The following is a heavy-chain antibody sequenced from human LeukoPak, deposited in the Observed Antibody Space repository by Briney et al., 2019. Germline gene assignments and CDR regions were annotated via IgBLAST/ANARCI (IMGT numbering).Heavy chain of an antibody. D-gene: IGHD3-10*01. CDR2: ISSSSSYI. J-gene: IGHJ5*02. CDR3: AREQLLWFGELSLGYNWFDP. CDR1: GFTFSSYS. V-gene: IGHV3-21*01. Sequence: GGSLRLSCAASGFTFSSYSMNWVRQAPGKGLEWVSSISSSSSYIYYADSVKGRFTISRDNAKNSLYLQMNSLRAEDTAVYYCAREQLLWFGELSLGYNWFDPWGQGTLVTVSS.